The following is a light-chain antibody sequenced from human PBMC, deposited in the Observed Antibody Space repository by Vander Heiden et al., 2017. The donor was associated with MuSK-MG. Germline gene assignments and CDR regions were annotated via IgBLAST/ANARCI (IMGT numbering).Light chain of an antibody. J-gene: IGKJ1*01. CDR1: QSIASY. CDR2: AAS. V-gene: IGKV1-39*01. CDR3: QQSYSTPQT. Sequence: DIQMTQSPSSLSASVGDRVTITCRASQSIASYFNWYQQKPGKAPKLLIYAASSLQSGVPSRFSGSGSGTDFTLTISRLQPEDFATYYCQQSYSTPQTFGQRTKVEIK.